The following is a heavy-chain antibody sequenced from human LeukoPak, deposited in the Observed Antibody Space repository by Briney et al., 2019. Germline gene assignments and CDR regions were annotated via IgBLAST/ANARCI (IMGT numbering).Heavy chain of an antibody. J-gene: IGHJ5*02. CDR1: GGSISSYY. D-gene: IGHD3-22*01. V-gene: IGHV4-59*12. CDR2: ISDIGSI. Sequence: SETLSLTCTVSGGSISSYYWSWIRQPPGKGLEWIAYISDIGSINYNPSLKSRVTISLDTSKNQFSLKLSSVTAADTAVYYCAGATYYYDSSGYPFDPWGQGTLVTVSS. CDR3: AGATYYYDSSGYPFDP.